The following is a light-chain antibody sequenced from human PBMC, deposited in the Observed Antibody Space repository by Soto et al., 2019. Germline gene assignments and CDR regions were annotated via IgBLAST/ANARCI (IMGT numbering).Light chain of an antibody. Sequence: EIVMTQSPATLSVSPGDRVSLSCRASQSARSNLAWYQQKPGQAPRLLMYEASTRATGIPARFSGGGSGTDFTLTISSLEPEDFAVYYCQQRSDWPWTFGQGTKVDIK. CDR1: QSARSN. V-gene: IGKV3-11*01. CDR2: EAS. J-gene: IGKJ1*01. CDR3: QQRSDWPWT.